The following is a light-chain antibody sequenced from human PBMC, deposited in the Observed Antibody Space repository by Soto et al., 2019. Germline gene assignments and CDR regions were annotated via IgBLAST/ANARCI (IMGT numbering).Light chain of an antibody. V-gene: IGKV3-15*01. CDR1: QTVYNK. CDR2: SAS. J-gene: IGKJ4*01. Sequence: EIVMTQSPATLSVSPGERAALSCRASQTVYNKLAWYQQKPGQAPRLLIYSASARATGIPARFSGSGSGTEFTLTVSSLQSEDFAVYYCQQYNNWTLTFGGGTKVEIK. CDR3: QQYNNWTLT.